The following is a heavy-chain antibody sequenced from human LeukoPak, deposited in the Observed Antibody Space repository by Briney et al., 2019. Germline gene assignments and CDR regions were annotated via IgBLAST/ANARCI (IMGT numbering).Heavy chain of an antibody. Sequence: GGSLRLSCEASGFRFSIYNMNWVRLAPGKGLEWVSSISGSSSQVWYADSVKGRFTSSRDNVKNSLYLQMSSLRVEDTAVYFCAKDRFDYDSSGYPYDIWGQGTMATVSS. CDR1: GFRFSIYN. CDR3: AKDRFDYDSSGYPYDI. CDR2: ISGSSSQV. V-gene: IGHV3-21*01. D-gene: IGHD3-22*01. J-gene: IGHJ3*02.